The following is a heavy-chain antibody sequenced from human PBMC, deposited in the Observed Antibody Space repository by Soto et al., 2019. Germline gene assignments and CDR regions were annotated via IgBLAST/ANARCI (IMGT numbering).Heavy chain of an antibody. CDR3: ARGGPVIIPAATNWFDP. J-gene: IGHJ5*02. Sequence: QVQLVQSGPEVKKPGSSVKVSCKGSGGFNSYSISWVRQAPGQGPEWMGGIIPIFPTPTYAQKFQGRVTITADKSTSTAYMELSRLTSEDTAVYYCARGGPVIIPAATNWFDPWGQGTLVSVSS. D-gene: IGHD2-2*01. CDR2: IIPIFPTP. CDR1: GGFNSYS. V-gene: IGHV1-69*06.